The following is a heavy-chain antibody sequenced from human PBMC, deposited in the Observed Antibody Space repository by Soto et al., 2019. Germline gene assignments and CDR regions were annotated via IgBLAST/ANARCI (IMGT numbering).Heavy chain of an antibody. Sequence: QVQLVQSGAEVKKPGASVKVSCKASGYTFTSYAMHWVRQAPGQRLEWMGWINAGNGNTKFSQKFQGRVTITRDTSASTAYMELSSLRSEDTAVYYWARGRRDTHSMISSSWYTNEYNWFDPWGQGTLVTVSS. CDR2: INAGNGNT. CDR3: ARGRRDTHSMISSSWYTNEYNWFDP. V-gene: IGHV1-3*01. CDR1: GYTFTSYA. D-gene: IGHD6-13*01. J-gene: IGHJ5*02.